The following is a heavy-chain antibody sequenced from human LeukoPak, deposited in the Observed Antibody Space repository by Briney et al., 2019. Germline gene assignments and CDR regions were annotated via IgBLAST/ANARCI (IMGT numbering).Heavy chain of an antibody. CDR2: ISDSGATE. CDR1: GFTFSNFA. Sequence: GGSLRLSCVVSGFTFSNFAMTWVRQAPGQGLDWVSAISDSGATEYYADSVKGRFTISRDNSRSTLYLQMNSLRLEDTAVYYCANLNAPYWGNFGYWGQGTLVTVSS. CDR3: ANLNAPYWGNFGY. J-gene: IGHJ4*02. D-gene: IGHD3-16*01. V-gene: IGHV3-23*01.